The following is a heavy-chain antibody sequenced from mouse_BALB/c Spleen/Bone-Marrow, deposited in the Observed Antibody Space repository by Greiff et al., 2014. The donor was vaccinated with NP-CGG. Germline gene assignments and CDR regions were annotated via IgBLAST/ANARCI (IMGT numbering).Heavy chain of an antibody. V-gene: IGHV2-6-7*01. Sequence: QVQLQQSGPGLVAPSQSLSITCTVSGFSLTGFGINWIRQPPGKGLEWLGMIWGDGTIDYNSALKSRLSINKDNSKSQVFLKMNSLQAGDTARYYCAREKYGNYYAMDYWGQGTSVTVSS. J-gene: IGHJ4*01. CDR3: AREKYGNYYAMDY. CDR1: GFSLTGFG. D-gene: IGHD2-10*02. CDR2: IWGDGTI.